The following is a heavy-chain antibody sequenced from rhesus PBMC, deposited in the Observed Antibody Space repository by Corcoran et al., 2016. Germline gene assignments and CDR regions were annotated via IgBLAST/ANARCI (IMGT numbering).Heavy chain of an antibody. Sequence: QVQLQESGPGLVKPSETLSLTCAVSGYSISSGYGWSWLRQPPGKGLEWIGYIGGSSGSTNYNPSLKSRVTISKDTSKNQFSLKLSSVTVADTAVYYCAGGAAAGTGSDYWGQGVLVTVSS. CDR2: IGGSSGST. J-gene: IGHJ4*01. V-gene: IGHV4-127*01. CDR1: GYSISSGYG. D-gene: IGHD6-25*01. CDR3: AGGAAAGTGSDY.